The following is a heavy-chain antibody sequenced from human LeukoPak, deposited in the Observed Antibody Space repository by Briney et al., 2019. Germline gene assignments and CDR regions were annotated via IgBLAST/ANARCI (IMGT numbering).Heavy chain of an antibody. V-gene: IGHV3-33*08. D-gene: IGHD3-10*01. CDR3: ARDRGTYYGDY. CDR2: LWYDETNQ. J-gene: IGHJ4*02. CDR1: GFTFSSYS. Sequence: GSLRLSCAASGFTFSSYSMNWVRQAPGKGLEWVAILWYDETNQYYADSVKGRFTISRDSSKNTLFLQMNSLRAEDTAVYYCARDRGTYYGDYWGQGTLVTVSS.